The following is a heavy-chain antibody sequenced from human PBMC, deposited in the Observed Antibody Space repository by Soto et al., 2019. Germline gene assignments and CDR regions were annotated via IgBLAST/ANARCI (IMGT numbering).Heavy chain of an antibody. Sequence: EVQLLESGGGLVQPGGSLRLSCAASGFTFSSYAMSWVRQAPGQGLEWVSAISGSGGSTYYADSVKGRFTISRDNSKNALYLHINRMRAEDTAVYYCAKDRPSYCVRFDYWGRGALVTVSS. V-gene: IGHV3-23*01. CDR2: ISGSGGST. J-gene: IGHJ4*02. D-gene: IGHD5-18*01. CDR1: GFTFSSYA. CDR3: AKDRPSYCVRFDY.